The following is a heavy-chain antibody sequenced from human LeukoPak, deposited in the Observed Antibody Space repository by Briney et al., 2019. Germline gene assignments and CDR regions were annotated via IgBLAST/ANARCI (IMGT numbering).Heavy chain of an antibody. CDR2: IYWNDDK. J-gene: IGHJ4*02. CDR3: GHRGADSSGWYGYYFDY. D-gene: IGHD6-19*01. V-gene: IGHV2-5*01. CDR1: GFSLSTSGVG. Sequence: SGPTLVNPTQTLTLTCTFSGFSLSTSGVGVGWIRQPTGKALEWLALIYWNDDKRYSPSLKSRLTITKDTSKNQVVLTMTNMDPVDTATDYCGHRGADSSGWYGYYFDYWGQGTLVAVSS.